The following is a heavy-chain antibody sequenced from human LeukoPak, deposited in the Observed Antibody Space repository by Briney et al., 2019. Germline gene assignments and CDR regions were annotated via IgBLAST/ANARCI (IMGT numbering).Heavy chain of an antibody. CDR1: GGSINNYY. V-gene: IGHV4-59*08. CDR2: IYFTGSA. J-gene: IGHJ3*02. Sequence: PSETLSLTCSVSGGSINNYYWSWIRQPPGKRLEWVGWIYFTGSAGYNPSLKSRVTISVDTSKKQFSLKLTSVTAADTAVYYCARHGPAWRGAFDIWGQGTMVTVSS. D-gene: IGHD3-3*01. CDR3: ARHGPAWRGAFDI.